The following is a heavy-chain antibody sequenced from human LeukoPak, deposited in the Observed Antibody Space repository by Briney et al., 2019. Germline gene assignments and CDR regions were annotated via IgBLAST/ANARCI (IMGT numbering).Heavy chain of an antibody. CDR1: GFTFSDYY. J-gene: IGHJ6*02. Sequence: PGGSLRLSCAASGFTFSDYYMSWIRQAPGKGLEWASYISSSGSTIYYADSVKGRFTISRDNAKNSLYLQMNSLRAEDTAVYYCARDRDTMVRTPYYYYGMDVWGQGTTVTVSS. CDR2: ISSSGSTI. D-gene: IGHD3-10*01. CDR3: ARDRDTMVRTPYYYYGMDV. V-gene: IGHV3-11*01.